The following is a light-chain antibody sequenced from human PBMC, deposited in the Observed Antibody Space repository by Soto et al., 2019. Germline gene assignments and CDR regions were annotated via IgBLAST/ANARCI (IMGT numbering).Light chain of an antibody. Sequence: DIVVTQSPATLSVSPGERVTLSCRASQDIRSSLAWYQQKPGQAPRLLIYGASIRATGVPATFSGSGSGTEFTLSISSLQSEHLGVYYCQQDSSWPLTFGGGTKVDIK. CDR1: QDIRSS. CDR2: GAS. J-gene: IGKJ4*01. V-gene: IGKV3-15*01. CDR3: QQDSSWPLT.